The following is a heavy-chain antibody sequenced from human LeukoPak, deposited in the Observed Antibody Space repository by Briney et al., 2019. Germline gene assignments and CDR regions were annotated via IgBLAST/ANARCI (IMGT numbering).Heavy chain of an antibody. V-gene: IGHV3-30-3*01. CDR3: ARDPYKYSSGWYGAFDI. CDR1: GFTFSSYA. D-gene: IGHD6-19*01. CDR2: ISYDGSNK. J-gene: IGHJ3*02. Sequence: GGSLRLSCAASGFTFSSYAMHWVRQAPGKGLEWVAVISYDGSNKYYADPVKGRFTISRDNSKNTLYLQMNSLRAEDTAVYYCARDPYKYSSGWYGAFDIWGQGTMVTVSS.